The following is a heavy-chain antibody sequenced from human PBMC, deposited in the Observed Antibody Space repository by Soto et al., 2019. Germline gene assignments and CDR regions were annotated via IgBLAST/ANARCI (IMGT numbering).Heavy chain of an antibody. CDR3: PSQPGGYSSSCADY. V-gene: IGHV1-69*02. J-gene: IGHJ4*02. CDR2: IIPILGIA. CDR1: GGTFSSYT. Sequence: QVQLVQSGAEVKKPGSSVKVSCKASGGTFSSYTISWVRQAPGQGLEWMGRIIPILGIANYAQKFQGRVMXXAXKXXSTAYMELSSLRSEDTAVYYGPSQPGGYSSSCADYWGQGALVTVSS. D-gene: IGHD6-13*01.